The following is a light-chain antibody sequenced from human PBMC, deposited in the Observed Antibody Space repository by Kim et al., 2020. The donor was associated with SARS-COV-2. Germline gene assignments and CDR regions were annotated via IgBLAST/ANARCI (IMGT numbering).Light chain of an antibody. CDR2: AAS. CDR3: QQYYRYPHT. CDR1: EGISSY. J-gene: IGKJ2*01. V-gene: IGKV1-8*01. Sequence: SAATGDRVTITCRASEGISSYLAWYQQTPGKAPKLLIFAASTLQSGVPSRFSGSGSGTDFTLTISCLQSEDIATYYCQQYYRYPHTFGQGTKLEI.